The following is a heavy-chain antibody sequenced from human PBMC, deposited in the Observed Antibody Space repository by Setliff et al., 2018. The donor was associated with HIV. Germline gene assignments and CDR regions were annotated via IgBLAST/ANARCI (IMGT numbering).Heavy chain of an antibody. V-gene: IGHV3-23*01. D-gene: IGHD3-22*01. CDR3: AKDRESDDSSGYSGY. J-gene: IGHJ4*02. CDR1: GFTFNTYG. CDR2: MSGINDNK. Sequence: GGSLRLSCAASGFTFNTYGMNWVRQAPGKGLEWVSLMSGINDNKYYGDSVKGRFTISRDNSKNTLYLQMNSLRAEDTAVYYCAKDRESDDSSGYSGYWGQGTLVTVSS.